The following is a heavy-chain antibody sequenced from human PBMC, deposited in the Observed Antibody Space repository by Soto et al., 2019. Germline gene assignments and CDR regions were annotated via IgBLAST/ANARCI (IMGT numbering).Heavy chain of an antibody. CDR3: TTAARRIFGVVTHDY. CDR2: IKSKTDGGTT. CDR1: GFTFSNAW. D-gene: IGHD3-3*01. J-gene: IGHJ4*02. Sequence: GGSLRLSCAASGFTFSNAWMSWVRQDPGKGLEWVGRIKSKTDGGTTDYAAPVKGRFTISRDDSKNTLYLQMNSLKTEDTAVYYCTTAARRIFGVVTHDYWGQGTLVTVSS. V-gene: IGHV3-15*01.